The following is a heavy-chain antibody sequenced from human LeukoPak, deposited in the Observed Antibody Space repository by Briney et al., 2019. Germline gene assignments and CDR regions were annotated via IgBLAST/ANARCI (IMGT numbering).Heavy chain of an antibody. V-gene: IGHV1-69*13. CDR3: ARVKMWELLPLDY. D-gene: IGHD1-26*01. J-gene: IGHJ4*02. CDR1: GGTFSSYA. CDR2: IIPIFGTA. Sequence: ASVKVSCKASGGTFSSYAISWVRQAPGQGLEWMGGIIPIFGTANYAQKFQGRVTITADESTSTAYMELRSLRSDDTAVYYCARVKMWELLPLDYWGQGTLVTVSS.